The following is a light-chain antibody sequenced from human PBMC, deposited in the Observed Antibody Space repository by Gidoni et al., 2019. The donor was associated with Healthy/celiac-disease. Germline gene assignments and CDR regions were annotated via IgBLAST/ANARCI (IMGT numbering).Light chain of an antibody. Sequence: IVLTQSPGTLSLSPGERATLSCRASYRVSSSYLAWYQQKPGQAPRLLIYGASSRATGIPDRFSGSGSGTDFTLTISRLEPEDFAVYYCQQYGSSPYTFGQGTKLEIK. J-gene: IGKJ2*01. CDR2: GAS. V-gene: IGKV3-20*01. CDR1: YRVSSSY. CDR3: QQYGSSPYT.